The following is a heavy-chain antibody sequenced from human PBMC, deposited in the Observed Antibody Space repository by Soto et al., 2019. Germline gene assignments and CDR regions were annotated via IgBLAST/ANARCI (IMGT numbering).Heavy chain of an antibody. CDR3: ARGSWDDVTGHYYMDV. CDR2: TYYRSKWYI. D-gene: IGHD1-1*01. V-gene: IGHV6-1*01. CDR1: WDSVSSNSAA. Sequence: SQTFSLTCDISWDSVSSNSAAWNWIRQTPSRGLEWLGRTYYRSKWYINYAVSVKSRITVNPDTSKNQFSLQLNSVTPEDTAVYYCARGSWDDVTGHYYMDVWGKGTTVTVSS. J-gene: IGHJ6*03.